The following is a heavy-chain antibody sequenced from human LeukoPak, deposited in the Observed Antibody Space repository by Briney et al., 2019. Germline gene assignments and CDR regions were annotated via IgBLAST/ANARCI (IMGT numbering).Heavy chain of an antibody. Sequence: NPGGSLRLSCAASGFTFSDYYMSWIRQAPGKGLEWVSYISSSGSTIYYADSVKGRFTISRDNAKNSLYLQMNSLRAEDTAVYYCARDSSGGSGWYRNWFDPWGQGTLVTVSS. CDR2: ISSSGSTI. J-gene: IGHJ5*02. V-gene: IGHV3-11*01. CDR1: GFTFSDYY. CDR3: ARDSSGGSGWYRNWFDP. D-gene: IGHD6-19*01.